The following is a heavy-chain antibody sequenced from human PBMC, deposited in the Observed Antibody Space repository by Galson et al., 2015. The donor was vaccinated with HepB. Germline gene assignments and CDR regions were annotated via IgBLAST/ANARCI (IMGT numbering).Heavy chain of an antibody. J-gene: IGHJ4*02. Sequence: FLRLSCAASGFTVSNYHMTWVRQAPGKGLEWVSVIFKNGRIFHTDSVKGRFSSSRDDSKNTVYLEMNSLRVEDTAVYYCVRDEFDRAGSSWYATSHWGQGTLVTVSS. D-gene: IGHD6-13*01. CDR3: VRDEFDRAGSSWYATSH. V-gene: IGHV3-66*03. CDR1: GFTVSNYH. CDR2: IFKNGRI.